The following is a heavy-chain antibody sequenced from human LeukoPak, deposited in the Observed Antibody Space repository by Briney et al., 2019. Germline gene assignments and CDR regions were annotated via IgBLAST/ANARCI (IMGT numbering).Heavy chain of an antibody. Sequence: GGSLRLSCAASGLTFSNYAISWVRQAPGKGLEWVSSISSMGVSSYYADSVKGRFTISRDNSRNTLHLQMNSLRADDTALYYCAKDMGSRATNFDYWGQGTLVTVSS. V-gene: IGHV3-23*01. J-gene: IGHJ4*02. D-gene: IGHD1-26*01. CDR1: GLTFSNYA. CDR2: ISSMGVSS. CDR3: AKDMGSRATNFDY.